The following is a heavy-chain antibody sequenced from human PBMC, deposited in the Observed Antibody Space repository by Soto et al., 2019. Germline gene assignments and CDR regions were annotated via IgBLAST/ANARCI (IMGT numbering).Heavy chain of an antibody. J-gene: IGHJ6*02. CDR2: IYYSGST. Sequence: SETLSLTCTVSGGSISSYYWSWIRQPPGKGLEWIGYIYYSGSTNYNPSLKSRVTISVDTSKNQFSLKLSSVTAADTAVYYCARPQTRGYSYGYTPGYYYYGMDVWGQGTTVTV. D-gene: IGHD5-18*01. CDR3: ARPQTRGYSYGYTPGYYYYGMDV. CDR1: GGSISSYY. V-gene: IGHV4-59*01.